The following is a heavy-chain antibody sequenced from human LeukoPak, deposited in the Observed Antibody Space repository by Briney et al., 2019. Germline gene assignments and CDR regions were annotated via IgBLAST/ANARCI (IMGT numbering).Heavy chain of an antibody. D-gene: IGHD6-19*01. CDR3: VREENMKPVAGSFDY. CDR2: ISSSSGYI. J-gene: IGHJ4*02. Sequence: GGSLRLSCAASGLTVSSNYMSWVRQAPGKGLEWVSSISSSSGYIYYADSVKGRFTISRDNAKNSLYLQMNSLRADDTAVYYCVREENMKPVAGSFDYWGQGTLVSVSS. V-gene: IGHV3-21*01. CDR1: GLTVSSNY.